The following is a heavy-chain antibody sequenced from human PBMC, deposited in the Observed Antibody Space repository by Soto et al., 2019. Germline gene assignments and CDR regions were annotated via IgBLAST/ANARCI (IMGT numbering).Heavy chain of an antibody. CDR2: ISWNSGSI. V-gene: IGHV3-9*01. J-gene: IGHJ3*02. CDR1: GFTFDDYA. Sequence: EVPLVESGGGLVQPGRSLRLSCAASGFTFDDYAMHWVRQAPGKGLEWVSGISWNSGSIGYADSVKGRFTISRDNAKNSLYLQMNSLRAEDTALYYCAKADSSSWGAFDIWGQGTMVTVSS. D-gene: IGHD6-6*01. CDR3: AKADSSSWGAFDI.